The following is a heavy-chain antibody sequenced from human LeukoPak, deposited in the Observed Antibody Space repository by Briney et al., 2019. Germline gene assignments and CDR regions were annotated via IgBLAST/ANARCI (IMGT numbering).Heavy chain of an antibody. CDR2: ISGDGTSL. V-gene: IGHV3-74*01. CDR3: ARGRGYSGYEPFDY. D-gene: IGHD5-12*01. J-gene: IGHJ4*02. CDR1: GFTFSDYY. Sequence: GGSLRLSCEATGFTFSDYYMHWVRQAPGKGLMWVSRISGDGTSLTYADSVKGRFTISRDNAKNTLYLQMNSLRAEDTAVYYCARGRGYSGYEPFDYWGQGTLVTVSS.